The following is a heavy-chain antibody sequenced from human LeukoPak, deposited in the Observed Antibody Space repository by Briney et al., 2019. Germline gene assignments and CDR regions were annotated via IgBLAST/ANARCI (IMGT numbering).Heavy chain of an antibody. CDR3: AELGITMIGGV. Sequence: GGSLRLSCAASRFTFSSYSMNWVRQAPGKGLEWVSSISSSGSDIYYADSVKGRFTISRDNAKNSLYLQMNSLRADDTAVYYFAELGITMIGGVWGKGTTVTISS. D-gene: IGHD3-10*02. CDR2: ISSSGSDI. CDR1: RFTFSSYS. J-gene: IGHJ6*04. V-gene: IGHV3-21*01.